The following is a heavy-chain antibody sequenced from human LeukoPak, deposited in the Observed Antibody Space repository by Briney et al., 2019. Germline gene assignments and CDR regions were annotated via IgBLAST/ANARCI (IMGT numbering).Heavy chain of an antibody. CDR3: ARAQSNIAVAGPYYFDY. J-gene: IGHJ4*02. CDR1: GFTFSSYS. Sequence: GGSLRLSCAASGFTFSSYSMNWVRQAPGKGLEWASYISSSSGIIYYADSVKGRFTISRDNAKNSLYLQMNSLRDEDTAVYYCARAQSNIAVAGPYYFDYWGQGTLVTVSS. D-gene: IGHD6-19*01. CDR2: ISSSSGII. V-gene: IGHV3-48*02.